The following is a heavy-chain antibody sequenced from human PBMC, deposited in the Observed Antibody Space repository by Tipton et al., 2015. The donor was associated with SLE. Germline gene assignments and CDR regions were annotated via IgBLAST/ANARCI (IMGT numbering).Heavy chain of an antibody. CDR1: GFTFSNYA. Sequence: SLRLSCVASGFTFSNYAMHSVRLAPGKGLEYVSGINDNGGNTNYAKSVEGRFTISRDNSRNTVYLQMGSLRAEDMAVYYCVKRTTWYYFDSWGQGALVTVSS. CDR2: INDNGGNT. J-gene: IGHJ4*02. D-gene: IGHD6-13*01. V-gene: IGHV3-64*01. CDR3: VKRTTWYYFDS.